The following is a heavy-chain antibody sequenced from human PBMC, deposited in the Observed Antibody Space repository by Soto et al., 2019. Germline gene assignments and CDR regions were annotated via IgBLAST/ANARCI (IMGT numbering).Heavy chain of an antibody. J-gene: IGHJ4*02. D-gene: IGHD6-13*01. CDR1: GFSLSSPAVG. V-gene: IGHV2-5*02. CDR3: AHGSGWLSDY. Sequence: QITLRESGPTLVKPTQTLTLTCNFSGFSLSSPAVGVNWIRQPPGKAPEWLALFYWDDDKRYNPSLKSRLTITKDTSKNQVVLTMTNMDPVDTATYYCAHGSGWLSDYWGQGTLVTVSS. CDR2: FYWDDDK.